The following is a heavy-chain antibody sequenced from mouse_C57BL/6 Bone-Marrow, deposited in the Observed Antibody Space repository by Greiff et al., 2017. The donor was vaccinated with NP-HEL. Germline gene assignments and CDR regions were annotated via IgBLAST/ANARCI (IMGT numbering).Heavy chain of an antibody. CDR3: AREGDYGNYFDY. J-gene: IGHJ2*01. D-gene: IGHD2-1*01. Sequence: DVKLVESEGGLVQPGSSMKLSCTASGFTFSDYYMAWVRQVPEKGLEWVANINYDGSSTYYLDSLKSRFIISRDNAKNILYLQMSSLKSEDTATYYCAREGDYGNYFDYWGQGTTLTVSS. CDR2: INYDGSST. V-gene: IGHV5-16*01. CDR1: GFTFSDYY.